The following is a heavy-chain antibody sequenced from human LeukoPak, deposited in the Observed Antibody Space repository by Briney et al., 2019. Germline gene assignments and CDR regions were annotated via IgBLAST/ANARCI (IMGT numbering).Heavy chain of an antibody. V-gene: IGHV4-59*01. Sequence: PSETLSLTCTVSGGSISDYYWSWIRQPPGKGLEWIGYIYYSGSTNYNPSLKSRVTISVDTSKNQFSLKLSSVTAADTAVYYCARGTIQQLVDYWGQGTLVTVSS. CDR3: ARGTIQQLVDY. J-gene: IGHJ4*02. CDR2: IYYSGST. D-gene: IGHD6-13*01. CDR1: GGSISDYY.